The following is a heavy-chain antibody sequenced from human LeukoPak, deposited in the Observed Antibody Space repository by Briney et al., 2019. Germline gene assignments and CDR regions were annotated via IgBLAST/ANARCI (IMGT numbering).Heavy chain of an antibody. D-gene: IGHD3-22*01. Sequence: GGSLRLSFAASGFTFSSYAMRSVRQAPGKGPGWVSAISGRVGSTYYADAVKGRLTISRDNSKSTLYLKMNSLRAEDTAVCCCAKEPHDGNGYYRDAFDIWGQGTMVTVSS. CDR3: AKEPHDGNGYYRDAFDI. CDR2: ISGRVGST. J-gene: IGHJ3*02. V-gene: IGHV3-23*01. CDR1: GFTFSSYA.